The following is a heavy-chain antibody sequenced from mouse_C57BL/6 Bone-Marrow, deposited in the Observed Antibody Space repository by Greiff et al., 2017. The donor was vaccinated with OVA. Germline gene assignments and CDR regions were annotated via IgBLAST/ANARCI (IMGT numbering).Heavy chain of an antibody. D-gene: IGHD2-5*01. CDR2: IDPETGGT. CDR3: TAYYSNL. CDR1: GYTFTDYE. Sequence: VKLMESGAELVRPGASVTLSCKASGYTFTDYEMHWVKQTPVHGLEWIGAIDPETGGTAYNQKFKGKAILTADKSSSTAYMELRSLTSEDSAVYYCTAYYSNLWGQGTTLTVSS. V-gene: IGHV1-15*01. J-gene: IGHJ2*01.